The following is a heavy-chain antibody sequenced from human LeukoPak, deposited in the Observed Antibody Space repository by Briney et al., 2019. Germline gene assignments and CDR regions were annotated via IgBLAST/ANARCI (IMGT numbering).Heavy chain of an antibody. J-gene: IGHJ4*02. Sequence: GTSVKVSCKASGGTFSSYAISWVRQAPGQGLEWMGRIIPIFGTANYAQKFQGRVTITTDKSTSTAYMELSSLRSEDTAVYYCAREYCSGGSCPLSISYLDYWGQGTLVTVSS. CDR1: GGTFSSYA. CDR2: IIPIFGTA. D-gene: IGHD2-15*01. V-gene: IGHV1-69*05. CDR3: AREYCSGGSCPLSISYLDY.